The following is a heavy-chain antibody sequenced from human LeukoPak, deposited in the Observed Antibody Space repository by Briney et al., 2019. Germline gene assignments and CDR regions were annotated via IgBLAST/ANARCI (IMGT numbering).Heavy chain of an antibody. V-gene: IGHV3-48*04. D-gene: IGHD5-12*01. J-gene: IGHJ4*02. CDR2: ISSSSSII. CDR3: ARDSPGHSGYEFREGFDY. CDR1: GFTFSSYS. Sequence: PGGSLRLSCAASGFTFSSYSMNWVRQAPGKGLEWVSYISSSSSIIYYADSVKGRFTISRDNAKNSLYLQMNSLRAEDTAVYYCARDSPGHSGYEFREGFDYWGQGTLVTVSS.